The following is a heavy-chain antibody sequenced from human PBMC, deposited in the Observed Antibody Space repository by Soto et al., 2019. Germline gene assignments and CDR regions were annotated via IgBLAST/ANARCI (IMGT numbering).Heavy chain of an antibody. CDR3: ASVHDYGGTLPSNWFDP. Sequence: QVQLVQSGAEVKKPGSSVKVSCKASGGTFSSYAISWVRQAPGQGLEWMGGIIPIFGTANYAQKFQGRVTITADESTSTAYMERSSLRSEDTAVYYWASVHDYGGTLPSNWFDPWGQGTLVTVSS. CDR1: GGTFSSYA. D-gene: IGHD4-17*01. V-gene: IGHV1-69*01. J-gene: IGHJ5*02. CDR2: IIPIFGTA.